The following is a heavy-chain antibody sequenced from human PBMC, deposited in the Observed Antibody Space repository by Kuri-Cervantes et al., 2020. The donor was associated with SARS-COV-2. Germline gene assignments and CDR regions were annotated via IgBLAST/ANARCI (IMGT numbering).Heavy chain of an antibody. CDR2: ISYDGSNK. V-gene: IGHV3-30*18. D-gene: IGHD3-22*01. CDR1: GFTFSSYG. CDR3: AKDADYYDSGGDGMDV. J-gene: IGHJ6*02. Sequence: LSLTCAASGFTFSSYGMHWVRQAPGKGLEWVAVISYDGSNKYYADSVKGRFTISRDNSKNTLYLQMNSLRAEDTAVYYRAKDADYYDSGGDGMDVWGQGTTVTVSS.